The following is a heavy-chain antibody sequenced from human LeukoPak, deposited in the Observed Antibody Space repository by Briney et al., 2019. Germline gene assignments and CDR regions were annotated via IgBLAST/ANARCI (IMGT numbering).Heavy chain of an antibody. J-gene: IGHJ4*02. CDR1: GYTFTGYY. D-gene: IGHD4-11*01. CDR3: AREISGYSNSYYFDY. Sequence: GWSLRLSCAASGYTFTGYYMHWVRQAPGQGLEWMGWINPNSGGTNYAQKFQGWVTMTRDTSISTAYMELSRLRSDDTAVYYCAREISGYSNSYYFDYWGQGTLITVSS. CDR2: INPNSGGT. V-gene: IGHV1-2*04.